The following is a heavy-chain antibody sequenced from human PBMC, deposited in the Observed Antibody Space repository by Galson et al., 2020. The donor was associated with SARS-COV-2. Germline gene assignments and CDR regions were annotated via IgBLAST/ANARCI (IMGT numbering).Heavy chain of an antibody. CDR2: ISYDGRNK. CDR3: ARDSNSCYYSYLLPIDS. J-gene: IGHJ4*02. V-gene: IGHV3-30*17. Sequence: GESLKISCAASGFSFSNHAIYWVRQAPGKGLEWVAVISYDGRNKHFAASVRGRFTISRDNSKNTLYLQMNNLRVADTAVYYCARDSNSCYYSYLLPIDSWGQGTLVTVSS. CDR1: GFSFSNHA. D-gene: IGHD3-22*01.